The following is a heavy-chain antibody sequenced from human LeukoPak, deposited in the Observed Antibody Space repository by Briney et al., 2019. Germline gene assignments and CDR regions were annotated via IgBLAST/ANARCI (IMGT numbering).Heavy chain of an antibody. J-gene: IGHJ1*01. CDR2: ISPYNGNT. Sequence: ASVKVSCKSSGYTFTSYGVSWVRQAPGQGLEWMGWISPYNGNTSYAQKLQGRVTMTTDTSTRTAYMELRSLRSDDTAVYYCARGFGETPFCSSTSCYNVPKYFQHWGQGTLVTVSS. V-gene: IGHV1-18*01. CDR3: ARGFGETPFCSSTSCYNVPKYFQH. CDR1: GYTFTSYG. D-gene: IGHD2-2*02.